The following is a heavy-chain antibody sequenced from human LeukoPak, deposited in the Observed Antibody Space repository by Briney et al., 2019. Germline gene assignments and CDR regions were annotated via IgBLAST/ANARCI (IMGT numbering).Heavy chain of an antibody. CDR2: ISGGGANT. Sequence: PGGSLRLSCVGSGFTFSSFAMSWVRQAPGKGLEWVSSISGGGANTYYADSVKGRFTISRDDSKNMQFLQMNSLRPEDTAVYFCAKGITVAVGYYFDSWGQGTLVTVSS. D-gene: IGHD6-19*01. V-gene: IGHV3-23*01. CDR1: GFTFSSFA. J-gene: IGHJ4*02. CDR3: AKGITVAVGYYFDS.